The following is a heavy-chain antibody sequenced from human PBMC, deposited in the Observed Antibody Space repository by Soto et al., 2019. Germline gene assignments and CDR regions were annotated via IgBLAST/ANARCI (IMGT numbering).Heavy chain of an antibody. V-gene: IGHV3-15*07. CDR1: GFTFSNAW. Sequence: GGSLRLSCAASGFTFSNAWMNWVRQAPGKGLEWVGRIKSKTDGGTTDYAAPVKGRFTISRDDSKNTLYLQMNSLKTEDTAVYYCTTDQRPPAAGNFDYWGQGTLVTVSS. CDR3: TTDQRPPAAGNFDY. D-gene: IGHD1-1*01. CDR2: IKSKTDGGTT. J-gene: IGHJ4*02.